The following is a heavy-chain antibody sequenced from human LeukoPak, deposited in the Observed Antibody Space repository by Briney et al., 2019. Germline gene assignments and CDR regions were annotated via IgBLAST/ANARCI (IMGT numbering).Heavy chain of an antibody. CDR3: ARPRYYDSSGYYDAFGY. V-gene: IGHV5-51*01. CDR1: GYSFTSYW. CDR2: IYPGDSDT. Sequence: GESLKISFKGSGYSFTSYWIGWGRQMPGKGLEWMGIIYPGDSDTRYSPSFQGQVTISADKSISTAYLQWRSLKASDTAMYYCARPRYYDSSGYYDAFGYGGQGTLVTVSS. D-gene: IGHD3-22*01. J-gene: IGHJ4*02.